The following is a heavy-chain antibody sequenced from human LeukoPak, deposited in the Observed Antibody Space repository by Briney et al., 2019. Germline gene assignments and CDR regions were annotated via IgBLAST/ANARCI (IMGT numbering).Heavy chain of an antibody. CDR2: IIPIFGTA. D-gene: IGHD2-2*02. CDR1: GGTFSSYA. CDR3: ARATTYCSSTSCYTLYYFDY. J-gene: IGHJ4*02. Sequence: SVKVSCKASGGTFSSYAISWVRQAPGQGLEWMGGIIPIFGTANYAQKFQGRVTITADESTSTAYMELSSLRSEDTAVYYCARATTYCSSTSCYTLYYFDYWGQGTLVTVSS. V-gene: IGHV1-69*13.